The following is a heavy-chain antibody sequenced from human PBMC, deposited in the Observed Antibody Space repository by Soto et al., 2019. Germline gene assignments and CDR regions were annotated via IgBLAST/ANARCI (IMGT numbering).Heavy chain of an antibody. CDR2: ISYSGIA. CDR3: ARGSEVLLWFGESKYGMDV. V-gene: IGHV4-61*08. CDR1: GDSISSGGHY. J-gene: IGHJ6*02. D-gene: IGHD3-10*01. Sequence: PAETLSLTCSVSGDSISSGGHYWSWIRPHPGKRPEWIGYISYSGIAYYNPSLKSRVTISVDTSKNQFSLKLSSVTAADTAVYYCARGSEVLLWFGESKYGMDVWGQGTTVT.